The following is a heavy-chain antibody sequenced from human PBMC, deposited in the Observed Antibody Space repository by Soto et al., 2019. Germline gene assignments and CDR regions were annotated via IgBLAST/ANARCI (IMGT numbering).Heavy chain of an antibody. D-gene: IGHD2-8*01. CDR2: ISSSGGST. CDR1: GFTFAGYA. V-gene: IGHV3-23*01. CDR3: AKEASGGPGNGGFDI. J-gene: IGHJ3*02. Sequence: GGSLRLSCAASGFTFAGYAMTWVRQAPGKGLEWVSAISSSGGSTYFEDSVKGRFTISRDNSKNTLYLQMNSLRVEDTAVYYCAKEASGGPGNGGFDIWGQGTMVTVSS.